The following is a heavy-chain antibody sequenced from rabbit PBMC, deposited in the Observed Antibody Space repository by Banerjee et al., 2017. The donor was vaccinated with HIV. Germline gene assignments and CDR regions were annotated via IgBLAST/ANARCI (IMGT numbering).Heavy chain of an antibody. V-gene: IGHV1S45*01. Sequence: QEQLEESGGDLVKPGASLTLTCTASGFDLSSYYYMCWVRQAPGKGLEWIACIKTGSSGSTYYASWAKGRFTISKTSSTTMTLQMTSLTAADTATYFCARDDAGDGAIYFNLWGPGTLVTVS. CDR2: IKTGSSGST. D-gene: IGHD4-2*01. CDR1: GFDLSSYYY. J-gene: IGHJ4*01. CDR3: ARDDAGDGAIYFNL.